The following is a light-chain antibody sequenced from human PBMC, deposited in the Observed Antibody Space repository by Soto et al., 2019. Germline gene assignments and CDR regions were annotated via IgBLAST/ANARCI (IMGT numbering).Light chain of an antibody. CDR1: QSISSW. CDR3: QQYNSYPYT. J-gene: IGKJ2*01. V-gene: IGKV1-5*03. Sequence: DIQMTQSPYTLSASVGDRVTITCRASQSISSWLAWYQQKPGKAPKLLIYKASSLENAVPSRFSGSGSGTEFTLTISSLLPDDFATYYCQQYNSYPYTFGQGTKLEIK. CDR2: KAS.